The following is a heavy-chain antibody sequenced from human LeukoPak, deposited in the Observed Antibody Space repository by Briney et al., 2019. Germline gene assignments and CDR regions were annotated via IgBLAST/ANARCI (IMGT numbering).Heavy chain of an antibody. CDR1: GVSISSGIYS. CDR3: AKEGIDGAPSAGAFDI. V-gene: IGHV4-30-2*01. Sequence: PSETLSLTCAVSGVSISSGIYSWTWLRQPPGKGLEWIGYIYQSGRSYYNPSLKSRVTIALDTSKNQFSLNLTSVTAADTALYYCAKEGIDGAPSAGAFDIWGQGTMVTVSS. D-gene: IGHD1-26*01. J-gene: IGHJ3*02. CDR2: IYQSGRS.